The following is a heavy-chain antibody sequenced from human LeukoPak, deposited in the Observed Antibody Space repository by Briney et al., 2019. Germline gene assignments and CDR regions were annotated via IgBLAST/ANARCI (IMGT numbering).Heavy chain of an antibody. CDR1: GYTFTSYD. CDR2: MNPNSGNT. V-gene: IGHV1-8*01. Sequence: ASVKVSCKASGYTFTSYDINWVRQATGQGLEWMGWMNPNSGNTGYAQKFQGRVTMTRNTSISTAYMELSSLRSEDTAVYYCARGHYDFWSGYRFDYYMDVWDKGTTVTVSS. CDR3: ARGHYDFWSGYRFDYYMDV. D-gene: IGHD3-3*01. J-gene: IGHJ6*03.